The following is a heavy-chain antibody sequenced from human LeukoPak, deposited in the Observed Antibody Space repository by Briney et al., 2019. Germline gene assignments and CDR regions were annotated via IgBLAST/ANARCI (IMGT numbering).Heavy chain of an antibody. V-gene: IGHV3-74*03. Sequence: GGSLRLSCAASGFTFRNHWMHWVRQPPGKGLVWVSRISSDGSSTTYANSVKGRFTISSDNAKNTLYLQMNNLRAEDTAMYYCARDQRVTGRPDIDYWGEGTLVIVSS. CDR2: ISSDGSST. J-gene: IGHJ4*02. D-gene: IGHD6-6*01. CDR1: GFTFRNHW. CDR3: ARDQRVTGRPDIDY.